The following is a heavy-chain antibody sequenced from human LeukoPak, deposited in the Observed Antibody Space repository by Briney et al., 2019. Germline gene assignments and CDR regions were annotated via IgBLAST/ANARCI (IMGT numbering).Heavy chain of an antibody. V-gene: IGHV4-59*12. J-gene: IGHJ4*02. CDR1: GASISSYY. CDR2: IYYSGNT. CDR3: TRDRGQWVVDH. D-gene: IGHD6-19*01. Sequence: PSETLSLTCTVSGASISSYYWSWIRQPPGKGREWIGYIYYSGNTYYNPSLQSRVTISADTSRNQFSLRLSSVTAADTAVYYCTRDRGQWVVDHWGQGTLVTVSS.